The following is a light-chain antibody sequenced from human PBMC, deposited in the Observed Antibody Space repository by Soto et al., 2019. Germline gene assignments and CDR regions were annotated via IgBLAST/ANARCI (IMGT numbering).Light chain of an antibody. CDR1: SSNIGNNI. V-gene: IGLV1-44*01. J-gene: IGLJ3*02. CDR2: STN. Sequence: QSALTQAPSASGTPGQRVTISCSGSSSNIGNNIVDWYQHLPGTAPRLLIYSTNQRPSGFPDRFSASKSGTSASLAISGLQSEDEADYYCATWDDSLNAWVFGGGTKLTVL. CDR3: ATWDDSLNAWV.